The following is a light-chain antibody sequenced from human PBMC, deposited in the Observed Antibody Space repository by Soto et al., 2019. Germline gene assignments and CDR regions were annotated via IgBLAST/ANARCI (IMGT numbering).Light chain of an antibody. V-gene: IGKV1-5*03. Sequence: DIQMTQSPSTLSASVGDRVTITCRASQSISRYLAWYQQKPGKAPNLLINTASSLESGDPSRFSGSGSGTEFTLTISSLQPDDFATYYCQHYNSYSYTFGQGTKLEIK. J-gene: IGKJ2*01. CDR1: QSISRY. CDR2: TAS. CDR3: QHYNSYSYT.